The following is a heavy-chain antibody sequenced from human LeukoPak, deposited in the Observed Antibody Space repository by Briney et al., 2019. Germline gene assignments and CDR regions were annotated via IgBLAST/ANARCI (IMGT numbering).Heavy chain of an antibody. Sequence: SETLSLTCTVSGGSINSYYWSWIRQPPGKGLEWIGYIHYSGSTNYNPSLKSRVTISVDTSKNQFSLKLSSVTAADTAVYYCARGGSYQTEYFQHWGQGTLVTVSS. CDR2: IHYSGST. CDR1: GGSINSYY. D-gene: IGHD1-26*01. CDR3: ARGGSYQTEYFQH. J-gene: IGHJ1*01. V-gene: IGHV4-59*01.